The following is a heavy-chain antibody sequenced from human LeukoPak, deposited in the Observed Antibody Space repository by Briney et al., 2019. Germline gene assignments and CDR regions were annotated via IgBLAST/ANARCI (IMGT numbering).Heavy chain of an antibody. CDR2: INHSGST. CDR3: ARLALDSSGYRLGY. CDR1: GGSFSGYY. D-gene: IGHD3-22*01. V-gene: IGHV4-34*01. Sequence: SETLSLTCAVYGGSFSGYYWSWIRQPPGKGLEWIGEINHSGSTNYNPSLKSRVTISVDTSKNQFSLKLSSVTAADTAVYYCARLALDSSGYRLGYWGQGTLVTVSS. J-gene: IGHJ4*02.